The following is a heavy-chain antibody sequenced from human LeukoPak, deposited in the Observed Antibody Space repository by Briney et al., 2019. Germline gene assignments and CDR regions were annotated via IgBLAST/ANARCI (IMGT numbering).Heavy chain of an antibody. J-gene: IGHJ6*02. CDR1: GFTFSSYA. CDR3: ARHTEYRITMTLGMDV. Sequence: PGRSLRLSCAASGFTFSSYAMSWVRQAPGKGLEWVSAISGSGGSTYYADSVKGRFTISRDNSKNTLYLQMNSLRAEDTAVYYCARHTEYRITMTLGMDVWGQGTTVTVSS. V-gene: IGHV3-23*01. D-gene: IGHD3-22*01. CDR2: ISGSGGST.